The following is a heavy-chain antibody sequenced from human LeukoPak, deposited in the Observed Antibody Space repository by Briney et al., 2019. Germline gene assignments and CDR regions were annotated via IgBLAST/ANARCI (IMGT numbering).Heavy chain of an antibody. CDR3: ARGFTYYYYYGMDV. V-gene: IGHV1-69*13. Sequence: ASVKVSFKASGGTFSSYAISWVRQAPGQGLEWMGGIIPIFGTANYAQKFQGRVTITADESTSTAYMELSSLRSEDTAVYYCARGFTYYYYYGMDVWGQGTTVTVSS. CDR2: IIPIFGTA. CDR1: GGTFSSYA. J-gene: IGHJ6*02.